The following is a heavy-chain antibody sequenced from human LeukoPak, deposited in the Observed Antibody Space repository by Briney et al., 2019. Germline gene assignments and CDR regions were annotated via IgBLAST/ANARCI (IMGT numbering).Heavy chain of an antibody. J-gene: IGHJ3*01. V-gene: IGHV4-4*09. D-gene: IGHD1-7*01. CDR1: GGSISSYY. Sequence: SSETLSLTCTVSGGSISSYYWSWIRQPPGKGLEWIGFLYTSGSTNSNPSLKSRITMSVDTSRNRFSLNLSSVTAADTAVYYCARELRISGPPSAFDLWGQGTMVTVSS. CDR3: ARELRISGPPSAFDL. CDR2: LYTSGST.